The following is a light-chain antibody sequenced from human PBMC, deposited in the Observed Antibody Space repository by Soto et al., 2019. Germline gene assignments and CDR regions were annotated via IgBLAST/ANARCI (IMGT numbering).Light chain of an antibody. CDR2: GAS. Sequence: EIVMTQSPATLSVSPGERATLSCRASQSVSSNLAWYQQKPGQAPRLLIYGASTRATGIPARFSGSGSGTEFTLTIRSLQSEDFAVYYCQQRSNWPPGLTFGGGTKVDIK. V-gene: IGKV3-15*01. CDR3: QQRSNWPPGLT. CDR1: QSVSSN. J-gene: IGKJ4*01.